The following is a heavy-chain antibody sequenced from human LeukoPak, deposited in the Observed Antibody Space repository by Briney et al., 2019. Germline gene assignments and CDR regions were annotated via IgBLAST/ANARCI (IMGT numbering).Heavy chain of an antibody. CDR1: GFTFGDFH. CDR2: ISSGGSTT. J-gene: IGHJ4*02. Sequence: EGSLRLSCVTSGFTFGDFHMNWLRQAPGKGLEHVSYISSGGSTTYYAASVVGRFTISRDDAKNLLYLQMDSLRDGDTAVYYCARDPHAGIFDSWGQGTLVTVSS. CDR3: ARDPHAGIFDS. V-gene: IGHV3-48*02.